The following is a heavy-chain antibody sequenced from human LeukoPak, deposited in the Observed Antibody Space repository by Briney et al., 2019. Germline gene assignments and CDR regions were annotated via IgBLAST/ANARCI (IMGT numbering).Heavy chain of an antibody. V-gene: IGHV1-8*01. CDR1: GYTFTSYN. CDR2: MNPNSGNT. D-gene: IGHD2-15*01. Sequence: ASVKVSCKASGYTFTSYNINWVRQATGQGIEWMGWMNPNSGNTGYAQKFQGRVTMTRNTSISTAYMELSSLRSEDTAVYYCAGYCSGGSCYYYYGMDVWGQGTTVPVSS. CDR3: AGYCSGGSCYYYYGMDV. J-gene: IGHJ6*02.